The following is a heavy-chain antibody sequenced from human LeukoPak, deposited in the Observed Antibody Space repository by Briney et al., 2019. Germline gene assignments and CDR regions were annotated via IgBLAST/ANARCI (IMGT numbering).Heavy chain of an antibody. V-gene: IGHV4-39*01. Sequence: PSETLSLTCTVSGGPISRSSYSWGWVRPPPGKGLEWIGSMYNSGTAYYNSSLKSRVTISVDTSKNQFSLKLNSVTATDTAVYYCARHRRGSGSNWFDPWGQGTLVTVSS. CDR2: MYNSGTA. J-gene: IGHJ5*02. CDR3: ARHRRGSGSNWFDP. D-gene: IGHD1-14*01. CDR1: GGPISRSSYS.